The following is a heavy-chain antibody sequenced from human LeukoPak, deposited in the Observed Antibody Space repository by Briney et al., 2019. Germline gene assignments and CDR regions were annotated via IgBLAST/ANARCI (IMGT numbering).Heavy chain of an antibody. V-gene: IGHV3-30*03. CDR3: ARSLGGGDWYFDY. CDR1: GFTFSSYG. Sequence: GSLRLSCAASGFTFSSYGMHWVRQAPGKGLEWVAVISYDGSNKYYADSVKGRFTISRDNSKNTLYLQMDSLRAEDTAMYYCARSLGGGDWYFDYWGQGTLVTVSS. CDR2: ISYDGSNK. J-gene: IGHJ4*02. D-gene: IGHD2-21*01.